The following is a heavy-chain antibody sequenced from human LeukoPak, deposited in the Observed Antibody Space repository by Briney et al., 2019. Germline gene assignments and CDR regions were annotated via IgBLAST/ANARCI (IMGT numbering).Heavy chain of an antibody. D-gene: IGHD6-19*01. J-gene: IGHJ4*02. CDR1: GGSISSYY. V-gene: IGHV4-59*01. CDR2: IYYSGST. Sequence: SETLSLTCTVSGGSISSYYWSWIRQPPGKGLEWIGYIYYSGSTNYNPSLKSRVTISVDTSKNQFSLKLSSVTAADTAVYYCARHKRERIAVAQALDYWGQGTLVTVSS. CDR3: ARHKRERIAVAQALDY.